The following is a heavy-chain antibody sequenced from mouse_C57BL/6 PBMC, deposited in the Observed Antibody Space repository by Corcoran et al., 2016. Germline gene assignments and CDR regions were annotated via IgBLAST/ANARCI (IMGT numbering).Heavy chain of an antibody. D-gene: IGHD1-1*01. CDR1: GYTFTEYY. CDR3: ARGGYGSSSDWYFDV. J-gene: IGHJ1*03. V-gene: IGHV1-26*01. Sequence: EVQLRQSGPELVKHGASVKISCKAFGYTFTEYYMNRVKQSHGKSLEWIGDINPNNGGTSYNQKFKGKATLTVDKSSSTAYMELRSLTSEDSADYYCARGGYGSSSDWYFDVWGTGTTVTVSS. CDR2: INPNNGGT.